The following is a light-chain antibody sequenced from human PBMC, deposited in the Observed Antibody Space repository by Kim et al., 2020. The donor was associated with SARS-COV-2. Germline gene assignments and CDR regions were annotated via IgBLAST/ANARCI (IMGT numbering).Light chain of an antibody. V-gene: IGLV2-14*03. CDR1: SNDVGGYNY. CDR3: SSYSSTSTPVL. J-gene: IGLJ2*01. Sequence: SVTITCTGTSNDVGGYNYVSWYQQHPGKAPKLMIYDVTNRPSGVSNRFSGSKSGNTASLTISGLQAEDEADYFCSSYSSTSTPVLFGGGTQLTVL. CDR2: DVT.